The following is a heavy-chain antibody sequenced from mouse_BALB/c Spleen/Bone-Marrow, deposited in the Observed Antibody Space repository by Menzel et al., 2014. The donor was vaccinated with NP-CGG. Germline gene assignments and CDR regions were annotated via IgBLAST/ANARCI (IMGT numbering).Heavy chain of an antibody. D-gene: IGHD2-14*01. J-gene: IGHJ4*01. Sequence: EVQGVESGGGLVKPGGSLKLSCAASGFTFSSYGMSWVRQTPEKRLEWVATISGGGSYTYYPDSVKGRFTISRDNAKNNLYLQMSSLRSEDTALYYCARGNYRYDAYAMDYWGQGTSVTVSS. CDR1: GFTFSSYG. CDR3: ARGNYRYDAYAMDY. CDR2: ISGGGSYT. V-gene: IGHV5-9-2*01.